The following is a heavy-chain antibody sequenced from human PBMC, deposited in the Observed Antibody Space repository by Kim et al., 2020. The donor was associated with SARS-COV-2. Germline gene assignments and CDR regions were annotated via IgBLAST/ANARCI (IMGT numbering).Heavy chain of an antibody. Sequence: AQKFQGSVTITADESTSTAYMELSSLRSEDTAGYYCARGRRMTTVTHFDYWGQGTLVTVSS. V-gene: IGHV1-69*01. J-gene: IGHJ4*02. D-gene: IGHD4-17*01. CDR3: ARGRRMTTVTHFDY.